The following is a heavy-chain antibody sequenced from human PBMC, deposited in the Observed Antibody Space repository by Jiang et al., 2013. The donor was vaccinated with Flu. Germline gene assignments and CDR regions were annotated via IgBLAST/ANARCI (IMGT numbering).Heavy chain of an antibody. D-gene: IGHD1-26*01. Sequence: TLSLTCTVSGGSISSYYWSWIRQPPGKGLEWIGYIYYSGSTNYNPSLKSRVTISVDTSKNQFSLKLSSVTAADTAVYYCAREKWVGATRPEGFDPWGQGTLVTVSS. CDR3: AREKWVGATRPEGFDP. J-gene: IGHJ5*02. CDR1: GGSISSYY. CDR2: IYYSGST. V-gene: IGHV4-59*01.